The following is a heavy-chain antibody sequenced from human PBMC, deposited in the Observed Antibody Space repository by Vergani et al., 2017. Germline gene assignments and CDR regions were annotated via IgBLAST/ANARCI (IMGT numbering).Heavy chain of an antibody. V-gene: IGHV3-7*01. J-gene: IGHJ6*02. CDR1: GFTFSSYW. Sequence: EVQLVESGGGLVQPGGSLRLSCAASGFTFSSYWMSWVRQAPGKGLEWVANIKQDGSEKYYVDSVKGRFTISRDNAKNSLYLQMNSLRAEDTAVYYCARGQQLEYYYYYGMDVWGQGSTVTVSS. CDR3: ARGQQLEYYYYYGMDV. D-gene: IGHD6-13*01. CDR2: IKQDGSEK.